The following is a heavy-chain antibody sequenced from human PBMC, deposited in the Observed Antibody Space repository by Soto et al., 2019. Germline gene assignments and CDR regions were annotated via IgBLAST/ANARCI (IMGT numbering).Heavy chain of an antibody. CDR1: GFTFSTYS. Sequence: GGSLRLSCAASGFTFSTYSMNWVRQAPGKGLEWIAYITSSSSTIFYADSVKGRFTISRDNAKNSLYLQMNSLRGEDTAVYYCAKDIRGLRGAYYFDYWGQGTLVTVSS. J-gene: IGHJ4*02. CDR2: ITSSSSTI. V-gene: IGHV3-48*01. CDR3: AKDIRGLRGAYYFDY. D-gene: IGHD3-10*01.